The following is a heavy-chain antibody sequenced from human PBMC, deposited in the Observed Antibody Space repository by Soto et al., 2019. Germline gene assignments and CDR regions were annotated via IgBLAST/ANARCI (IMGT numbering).Heavy chain of an antibody. CDR3: ARLPSTFEGVPPYYFDY. CDR1: GGSISSSSYY. Sequence: SETLSLTCTVSGGSISSSSYYWGWIRQPPGKGLEWIGSIYYSGSTYYNPSLKSRVTISVDTSKNQFSLKLSSVTAADTAVYYCARLPSTFEGVPPYYFDYWGQGTLVTVSS. D-gene: IGHD3-3*02. V-gene: IGHV4-39*01. J-gene: IGHJ4*02. CDR2: IYYSGST.